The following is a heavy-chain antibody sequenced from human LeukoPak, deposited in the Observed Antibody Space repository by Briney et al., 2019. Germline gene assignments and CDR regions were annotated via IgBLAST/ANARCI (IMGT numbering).Heavy chain of an antibody. CDR1: GGTFSSYA. CDR3: ARRFRGGLNNWFDP. V-gene: IGHV1-69*04. CDR2: IIPILGIA. J-gene: IGHJ5*02. Sequence: ASVKVSCKASGGTFSSYAISWVRQAPGQGLEWMGRIIPILGIANYAQKFQGRVTITADKSTSTAYMELSSLRSEDTAVYYCARRFRGGLNNWFDPWGQGTLVTVSS. D-gene: IGHD3-16*01.